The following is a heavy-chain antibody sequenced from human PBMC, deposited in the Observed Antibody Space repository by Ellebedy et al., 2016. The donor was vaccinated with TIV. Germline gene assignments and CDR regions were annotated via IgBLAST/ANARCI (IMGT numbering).Heavy chain of an antibody. CDR3: ARGGELGE. CDR2: IGRTSTYI. CDR1: GFTFNSYS. J-gene: IGHJ4*02. V-gene: IGHV3-21*01. D-gene: IGHD3-16*01. Sequence: GESLKISCVVSGFTFNSYSMTWVRQAPGKGLEWVSSIGRTSTYIYYTDSVNGRLTISRDNAKNSLFRQMNSLRAEDTGVYYCARGGELGEWGQGTLVTVSS.